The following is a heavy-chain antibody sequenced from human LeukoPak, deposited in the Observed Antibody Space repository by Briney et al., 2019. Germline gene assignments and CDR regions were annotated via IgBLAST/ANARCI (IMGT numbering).Heavy chain of an antibody. J-gene: IGHJ4*02. Sequence: GGSLRLSCTASGFIFSNYWMTWVRQAPGKGLEWVAQINQDGSKEYYIDSVKARFSISRDNARNSLSLQMNSLRAEDTAVYYCVRDGGVSGYDLLDYWGQGTLVTVCS. CDR2: INQDGSKE. CDR3: VRDGGVSGYDLLDY. V-gene: IGHV3-7*01. CDR1: GFIFSNYW. D-gene: IGHD5-12*01.